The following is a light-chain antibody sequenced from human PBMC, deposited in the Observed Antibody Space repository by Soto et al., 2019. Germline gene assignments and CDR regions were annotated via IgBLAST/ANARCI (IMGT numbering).Light chain of an antibody. CDR2: AAS. CDR3: QQYRSYLRT. CDR1: QRISSW. J-gene: IGKJ1*01. Sequence: DIQLTQSPSTLSASLGDSVTLSCRASQRISSWLAWYKQKPGKAPKLLIYAASTLESGVSSRFRGRGSGTEFTLTISSLKPEDFEAYYCQQYRSYLRTFGQGTNVEIK. V-gene: IGKV1-5*01.